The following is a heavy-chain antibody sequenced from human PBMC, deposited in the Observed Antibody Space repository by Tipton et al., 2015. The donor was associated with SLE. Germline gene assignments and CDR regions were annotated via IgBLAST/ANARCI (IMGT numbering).Heavy chain of an antibody. D-gene: IGHD3-22*01. CDR1: GGSIYSSGFY. CDR2: VYYSGSA. Sequence: TLSLTCSISGGSIYSSGFYWGWIRQPPGKGLEWIGSVYYSGSAHYTPSLKSRVTISVDTSKNEFSLKLSSVTAADTAVYYCARVGHGFDDSGYNSHYYSYMDVWGKGTTVTVSS. V-gene: IGHV4-39*07. J-gene: IGHJ6*03. CDR3: ARVGHGFDDSGYNSHYYSYMDV.